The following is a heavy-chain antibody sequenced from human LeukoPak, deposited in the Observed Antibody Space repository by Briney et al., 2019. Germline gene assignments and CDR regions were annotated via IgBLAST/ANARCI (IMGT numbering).Heavy chain of an antibody. CDR2: IYYSGST. J-gene: IGHJ4*02. CDR3: ARGKRSGYYFDY. D-gene: IGHD3-22*01. V-gene: IGHV4-31*03. Sequence: KPSQTLSLTCTVSGGSISSGGYYWSWIRQLPGKGLEWIGYIYYSGSTYYNPSLKSRVTISVDTSKNQFSLKLSSVTAADTAVYYCARGKRSGYYFDYWGQGTLVTVSS. CDR1: GGSISSGGYY.